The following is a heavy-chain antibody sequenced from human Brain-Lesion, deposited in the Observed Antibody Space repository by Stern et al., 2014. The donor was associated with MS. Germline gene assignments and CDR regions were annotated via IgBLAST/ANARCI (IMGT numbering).Heavy chain of an antibody. Sequence: VQLVESGPGLVKPSETLSLTCTVSGGSINTNNYYWGWIRQPPGKGLEWIGNIYSSGSTFFRPSLTRRVTLSVDQSQTQFSLKLSSVTAADTAVYYCARTGDDFGDYSLSYWGQGTLVTVSS. CDR1: GGSINTNNYY. V-gene: IGHV4-39*01. D-gene: IGHD4-17*01. CDR3: ARTGDDFGDYSLSY. CDR2: IYSSGST. J-gene: IGHJ4*02.